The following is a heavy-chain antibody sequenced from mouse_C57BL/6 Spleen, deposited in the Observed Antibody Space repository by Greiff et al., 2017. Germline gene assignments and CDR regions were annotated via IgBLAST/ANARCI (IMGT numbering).Heavy chain of an antibody. CDR1: GYTFTYYN. D-gene: IGHD2-2*01. V-gene: IGHV1-18*01. Sequence: VEPGASAKILCKASGYTFTYYNMDWVKQSHGKSLEWIGDINPNNGGTIYNQKFKGKATLTVDKSDSTAYVELRSLTSEDTAVYYCARLGGYDVAWFAYWGQGTLVTVSA. J-gene: IGHJ3*01. CDR3: ARLGGYDVAWFAY. CDR2: INPNNGGT.